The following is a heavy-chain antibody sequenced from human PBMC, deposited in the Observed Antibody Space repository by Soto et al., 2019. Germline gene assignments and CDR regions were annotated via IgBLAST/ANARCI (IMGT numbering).Heavy chain of an antibody. J-gene: IGHJ5*02. CDR3: ASSDNGYSSSWSLAHNWFDP. V-gene: IGHV1-69*06. D-gene: IGHD6-13*01. CDR1: GGTFSSYA. CDR2: IIPIFGTA. Sequence: SVKVSCKASGGTFSSYAISWVRQAPGQGLEWMGGIIPIFGTANYAQKFQGRVTITADKSTSTAYMELSSLRSEDTAVYYCASSDNGYSSSWSLAHNWFDPWGQGTPVTVSS.